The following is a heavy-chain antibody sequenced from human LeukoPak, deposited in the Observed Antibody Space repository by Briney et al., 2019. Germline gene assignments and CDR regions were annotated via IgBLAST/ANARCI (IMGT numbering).Heavy chain of an antibody. D-gene: IGHD2-15*01. CDR3: ARVREYCSGGSCLYYFDY. J-gene: IGHJ4*02. CDR2: IKKDGSEK. Sequence: GGSLRLSCAASGFTFSSYSMNWVRQAPGKGLEGGANIKKDGSEKYYVDSVKGRFTISRDNAKNSLYLQMNSLRAEDTAVYYCARVREYCSGGSCLYYFDYWGQGTLVTVSS. V-gene: IGHV3-7*01. CDR1: GFTFSSYS.